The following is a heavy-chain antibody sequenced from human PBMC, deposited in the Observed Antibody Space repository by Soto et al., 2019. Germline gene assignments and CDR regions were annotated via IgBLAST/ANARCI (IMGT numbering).Heavy chain of an antibody. Sequence: QLQLQESGSGLVKPSQTLSLTCAVSGGSISSDDYSWSWIRQPPGKGLEWIGYIYHSGSTYYNPSRKSRVTISVDRSKNQFSVKLTSVTAADTAVYYCARSTSAVAWYFDLWGRGTLGTVSS. CDR1: GGSISSDDYS. J-gene: IGHJ2*01. D-gene: IGHD6-19*01. CDR3: ARSTSAVAWYFDL. CDR2: IYHSGST. V-gene: IGHV4-30-2*01.